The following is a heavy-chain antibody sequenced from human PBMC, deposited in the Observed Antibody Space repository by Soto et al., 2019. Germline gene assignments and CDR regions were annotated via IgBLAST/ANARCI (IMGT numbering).Heavy chain of an antibody. CDR3: ARHPVGATTRVWFDP. D-gene: IGHD1-26*01. CDR2: VFYSGST. J-gene: IGHJ5*02. V-gene: IGHV4-39*01. Sequence: SETLSLTCTVSGGSISIISYYWGWIRQPPGKGLEWIGSVFYSGSTYSNPSLKSRVTISVDTSKNQFSLKLSSVTAADTAVYYCARHPVGATTRVWFDPWGQGTLVTVSS. CDR1: GGSISIISYY.